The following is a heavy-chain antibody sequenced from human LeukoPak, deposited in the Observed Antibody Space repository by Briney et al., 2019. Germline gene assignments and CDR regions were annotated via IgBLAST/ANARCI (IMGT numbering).Heavy chain of an antibody. D-gene: IGHD2-2*01. CDR1: GYSFTSYW. J-gene: IGHJ3*02. V-gene: IGHV5-51*01. Sequence: GESLKISCKGSGYSFTSYWIGWVRQVPGKGLEWMGIIYPGDSDTRYSPSFQGQVTTSADKSIITAYLQWSSLKASDTAMYYCARHPYPDAFDIWGQGTMVTVSS. CDR2: IYPGDSDT. CDR3: ARHPYPDAFDI.